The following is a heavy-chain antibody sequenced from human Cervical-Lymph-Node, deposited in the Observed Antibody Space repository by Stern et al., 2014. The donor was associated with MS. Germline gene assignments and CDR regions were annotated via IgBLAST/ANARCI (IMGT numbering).Heavy chain of an antibody. V-gene: IGHV3-74*01. CDR1: GFSLSRYW. CDR2: INSDGSST. D-gene: IGHD5-12*01. Sequence: EVQLVESGGNLVQPGGSLRLSCAASGFSLSRYWMHWVRQDPGKGLVWVSRINSDGSSTHYADSVRGRFTISRDKANNTLYLQMNSLRAEDTAVYFCARGGFYSYHFAMDVWGQGTTVTV. CDR3: ARGGFYSYHFAMDV. J-gene: IGHJ6*02.